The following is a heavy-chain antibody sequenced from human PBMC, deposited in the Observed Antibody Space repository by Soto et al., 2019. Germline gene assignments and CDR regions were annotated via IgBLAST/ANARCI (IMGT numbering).Heavy chain of an antibody. CDR3: ARGQCTNGVCYFDH. CDR2: ISSSSSFI. CDR1: GFTFSSYS. D-gene: IGHD2-8*01. J-gene: IGHJ4*02. V-gene: IGHV3-21*01. Sequence: PGGSLRLSCAASGFTFSSYSMNWVRQAPGKGLEWVSSISSSSSFIYYADSLKGRFTISRDNAKNSLYLQMNSLRGEDTAVYYCARGQCTNGVCYFDHWGRGTLVTVSS.